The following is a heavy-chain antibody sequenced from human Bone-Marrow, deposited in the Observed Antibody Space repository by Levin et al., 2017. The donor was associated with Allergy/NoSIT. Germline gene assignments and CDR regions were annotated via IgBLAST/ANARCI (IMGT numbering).Heavy chain of an antibody. J-gene: IGHJ4*02. CDR3: ARGLGVDGSIPETYSFDY. D-gene: IGHD2-15*01. CDR1: GGSFSGFF. V-gene: IGHV4-34*01. Sequence: NSSETLSLTCDVSGGSFSGFFWSWIRQPPGKGLEWIGEINQFGNIKYYSPSLKSRLTISLDTSKKQFSLKLSSVTAADTAVYYCARGLGVDGSIPETYSFDYWGQGALVTVSS. CDR2: INQFGNI.